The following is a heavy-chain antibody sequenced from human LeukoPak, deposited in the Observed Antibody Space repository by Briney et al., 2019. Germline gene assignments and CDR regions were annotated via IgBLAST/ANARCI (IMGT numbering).Heavy chain of an antibody. Sequence: GGSLRLSCAGSGFALKSYSLSWVRQAPGKGLEWVSSISSTSAYIYYADSVKGRFTISRDNAKNSLYLQMNSLRAEDTAVYYCARDKGRSSDWLLGWFDPWGQGTLVTVSS. J-gene: IGHJ5*02. CDR3: ARDKGRSSDWLLGWFDP. V-gene: IGHV3-21*01. CDR1: GFALKSYS. D-gene: IGHD3-9*01. CDR2: ISSTSAYI.